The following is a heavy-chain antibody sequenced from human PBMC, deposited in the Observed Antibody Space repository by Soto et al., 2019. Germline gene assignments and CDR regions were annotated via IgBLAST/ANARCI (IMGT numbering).Heavy chain of an antibody. CDR3: ARESAYITGGA. CDR1: GYTFTSYG. D-gene: IGHD3-16*01. Sequence: QVQLVQSGAEVKKPGASVKISCKASGYTFTSYGISWVRQAPGQGLEWMGWITPYNGNTNYAQKVQARVTMTTDTSTSTGYMELRNLRSDDTAVYYCARESAYITGGAWGRGTLVTVSS. J-gene: IGHJ5*02. V-gene: IGHV1-18*04. CDR2: ITPYNGNT.